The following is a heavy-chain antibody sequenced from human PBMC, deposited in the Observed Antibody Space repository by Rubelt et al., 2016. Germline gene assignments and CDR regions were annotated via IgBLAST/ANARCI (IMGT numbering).Heavy chain of an antibody. V-gene: IGHV3-43*01. CDR1: GFTFDDYT. J-gene: IGHJ4*02. D-gene: IGHD3-16*01. CDR2: ISWDGGST. CDR3: AKEVNGGSFYY. Sequence: ASGFTFDDYTMHWVRQAPGKGLEWVSLISWDGGSTYYADSVKGRFTISRDNSKNSLYLQMNSLRTEDTALYYCAKEVNGGSFYYWGQGTLVTVSS.